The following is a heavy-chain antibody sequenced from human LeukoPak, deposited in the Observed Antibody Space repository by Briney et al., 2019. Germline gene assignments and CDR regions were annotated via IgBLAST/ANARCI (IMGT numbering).Heavy chain of an antibody. D-gene: IGHD3-22*01. J-gene: IGHJ4*02. CDR3: ARAPTYYYDSSGYYWEYYFDY. Sequence: SETLSLTCTVSGGSISSNSYSWGWIRQPPGKGLEWIVSIHYSGSTYYNPSLKSRVTISVDTSKNQFSLKLSSVTAADTAVYYCARAPTYYYDSSGYYWEYYFDYWGQGTLVTVSS. CDR2: IHYSGST. V-gene: IGHV4-39*07. CDR1: GGSISSNSYS.